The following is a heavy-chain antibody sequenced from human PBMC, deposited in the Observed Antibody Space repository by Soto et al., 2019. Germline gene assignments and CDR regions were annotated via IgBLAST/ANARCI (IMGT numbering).Heavy chain of an antibody. J-gene: IGHJ5*02. CDR3: AREIVTAGGNNYFDP. CDR1: GGTVASSHW. V-gene: IGHV4-4*01. CDR2: VYHTGDT. Sequence: XATLSLTCGVSGGTVASSHWWSCVRQSPGRGLEWIGNVYHTGDTNFNPSLQSRVTFSVDKSNNQFSLRLTSVTAADTAVYFCAREIVTAGGNNYFDPWGPGTLVTVSS. D-gene: IGHD2-21*02.